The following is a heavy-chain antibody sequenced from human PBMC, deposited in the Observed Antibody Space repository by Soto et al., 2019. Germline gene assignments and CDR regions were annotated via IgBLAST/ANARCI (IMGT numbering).Heavy chain of an antibody. D-gene: IGHD2-2*01. J-gene: IGHJ5*02. CDR3: AKDEAVVPAASGYNWFDP. CDR2: ISGSGGST. Sequence: GGSLRLSCAASGFTFSSYAMSWVRQAPGKGLEWVSAISGSGGSTYYADSVKGRFTISRDNSKNTLYLQMNSLRAEDTAVYYCAKDEAVVPAASGYNWFDPWGQGTLVTVSS. V-gene: IGHV3-23*01. CDR1: GFTFSSYA.